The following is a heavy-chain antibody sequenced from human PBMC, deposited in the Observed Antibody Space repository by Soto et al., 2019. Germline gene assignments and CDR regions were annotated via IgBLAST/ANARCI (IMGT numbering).Heavy chain of an antibody. J-gene: IGHJ6*02. V-gene: IGHV4-31*03. CDR3: ARGSSIAGLYYGMDV. Sequence: QVQLQESGPGLVKPSQTLSLTCTVSGGSISSGGYYWTWIRQHPGKGLEWIGYNYYSGITYYNPSLKSRVTISLDTSKNKVSLKLSSVTAADTAVYYCARGSSIAGLYYGMDVWGQGTTGTVSS. D-gene: IGHD6-6*01. CDR1: GGSISSGGYY. CDR2: NYYSGIT.